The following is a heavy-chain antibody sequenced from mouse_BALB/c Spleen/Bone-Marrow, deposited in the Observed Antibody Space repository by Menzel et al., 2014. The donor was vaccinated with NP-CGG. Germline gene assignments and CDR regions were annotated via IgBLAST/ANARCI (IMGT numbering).Heavy chain of an antibody. CDR2: IAPANGNT. J-gene: IGHJ3*01. D-gene: IGHD1-3*01. V-gene: IGHV14-3*02. CDR1: GFNIKDAY. CDR3: ARSPGEVNY. Sequence: EVQRVESGAELVKPGASVKLSCTASGFNIKDAYMHWVKRRPAQGLEWIGRIAPANGNTEYDPKFLDKATITADTSSNTAYLQLSSLTSEDTAVYYCARSPGEVNYWGQGTLVTVSA.